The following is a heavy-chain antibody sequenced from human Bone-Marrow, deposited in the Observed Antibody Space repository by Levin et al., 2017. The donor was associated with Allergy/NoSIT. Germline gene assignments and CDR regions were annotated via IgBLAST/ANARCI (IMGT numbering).Heavy chain of an antibody. CDR3: ALRPNVYSNWVYAFQR. CDR2: IYWNDEK. Sequence: SGPTLVKPTQTLTLTCTLSGLSLTTSGVGVGWIRQPPGKALEWLALIYWNDEKRYNPSLRNRLTITKDTSKNQVVLTLTNMDPVDTATFYCALRPNVYSNWVYAFQRWGQGTLVTVSS. V-gene: IGHV2-5*01. J-gene: IGHJ1*01. CDR1: GLSLTTSGVG. D-gene: IGHD2-8*01.